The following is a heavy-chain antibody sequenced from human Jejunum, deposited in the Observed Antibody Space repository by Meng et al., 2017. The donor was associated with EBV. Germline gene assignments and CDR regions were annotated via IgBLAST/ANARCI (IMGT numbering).Heavy chain of an antibody. D-gene: IGHD5-18*01. Sequence: QVQLGESGTGVKESGASAKVSCKASGYTLTGYYLHWVRQAPGQGLEWIGRVNPNSGVTNYAEKFQGRVTMTRDTSISTSYMEVSRLTSDDTAVYYCARPISGYTYYFDYWGQGTLVTVSS. V-gene: IGHV1-2*06. CDR2: VNPNSGVT. J-gene: IGHJ4*02. CDR3: ARPISGYTYYFDY. CDR1: GYTLTGYY.